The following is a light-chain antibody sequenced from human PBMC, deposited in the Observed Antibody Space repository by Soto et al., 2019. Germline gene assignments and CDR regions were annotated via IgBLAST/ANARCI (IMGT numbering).Light chain of an antibody. Sequence: EIVLTQSPATLSLSPGERATLSCRASQSVSRYLAWYQQKPGQAPRLLIYDASNRATGIPARFSGSGSGTDFTLTISSLEPEDFAVYYCQQSSNWPLTLGGGTKVEIK. CDR1: QSVSRY. CDR3: QQSSNWPLT. CDR2: DAS. J-gene: IGKJ4*01. V-gene: IGKV3-11*01.